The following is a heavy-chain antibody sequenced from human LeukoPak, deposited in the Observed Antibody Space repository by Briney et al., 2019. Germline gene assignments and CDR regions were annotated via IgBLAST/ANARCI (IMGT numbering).Heavy chain of an antibody. V-gene: IGHV1-46*01. CDR2: INPSGGST. D-gene: IGHD1-26*01. CDR1: GYTFTSYY. Sequence: ASVKVSCKASGYTFTSYYIHWVRQAPGQGLEWMGLINPSGGSTNYAQKFQGRVTMTEDTSTDTAYMELSSLRSEDTAVYYCATESYSGSYLYAFDIWGQGTMVTVSS. J-gene: IGHJ3*02. CDR3: ATESYSGSYLYAFDI.